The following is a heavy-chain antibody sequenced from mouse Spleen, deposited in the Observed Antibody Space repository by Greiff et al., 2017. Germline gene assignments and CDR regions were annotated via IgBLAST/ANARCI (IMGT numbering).Heavy chain of an antibody. CDR2: IYPGNSDT. V-gene: IGHV1-5*01. CDR1: GYTFTSYW. Sequence: VQLQQSGTVLARPGASVKMSCKASGYTFTSYWMHWVKQRPGQGLEWIGAIYPGNSDTSYNQKFKGKAKLTAVTSTSTAYMELSSLTNEDSAVYYCTRGYGYSYYAMDYWGQGTSVTVSS. CDR3: TRGYGYSYYAMDY. D-gene: IGHD1-2*01. J-gene: IGHJ4*01.